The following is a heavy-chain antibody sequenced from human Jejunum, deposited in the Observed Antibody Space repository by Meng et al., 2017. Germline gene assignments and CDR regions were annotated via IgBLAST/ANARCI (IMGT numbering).Heavy chain of an antibody. D-gene: IGHD6-19*01. CDR3: ARKGGTYSTGHFPHFDY. CDR1: GDSISSDNW. V-gene: IGHV4-4*02. J-gene: IGHJ4*02. CDR2: IFRTGTS. Sequence: QRQESGPGLVKPSGTLSLTCAVSGDSISSDNWWSWVRQPPGKGPEWIGDIFRTGTSNYSPSLRSRVAIYMDKSKNQFSLSLNSVTAADTAVYYCARKGGTYSTGHFPHFDYWGQGTLVTVSS.